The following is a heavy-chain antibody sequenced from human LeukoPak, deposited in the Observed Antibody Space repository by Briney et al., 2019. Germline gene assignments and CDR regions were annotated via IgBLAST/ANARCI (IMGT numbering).Heavy chain of an antibody. CDR3: ATGPRNDP. J-gene: IGHJ5*02. CDR1: GYPLTKWV. Sequence: ASVKVSCKTSGYPLTKWVINWVRQAAGQGLEWLGWVHPDNGNTYYAQRFRGRVTMSRDTSTTTAYMEMSGLRSNDTAVYFCATGPRNDPWGQGTLVTVSS. CDR2: VHPDNGNT. D-gene: IGHD1-14*01. V-gene: IGHV1-8*01.